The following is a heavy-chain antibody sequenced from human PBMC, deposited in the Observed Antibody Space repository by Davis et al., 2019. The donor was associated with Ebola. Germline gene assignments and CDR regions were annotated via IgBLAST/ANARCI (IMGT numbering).Heavy chain of an antibody. D-gene: IGHD5-18*01. V-gene: IGHV3-23*01. CDR2: ISGSGGST. CDR1: GVTFNNYA. CDR3: ARREYSYGTYGMDV. J-gene: IGHJ6*02. Sequence: PGGSLRLSCAASGVTFNNYAMSWVRQAPGKGLEWVSTISGSGGSTYYADSVKGRFTISRDNSKNTLYLQMNSLRAEDTAVYYCARREYSYGTYGMDVWGQGTTVTVSS.